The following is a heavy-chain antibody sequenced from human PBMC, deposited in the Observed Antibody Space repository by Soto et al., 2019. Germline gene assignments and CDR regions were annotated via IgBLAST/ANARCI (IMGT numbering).Heavy chain of an antibody. D-gene: IGHD1-26*01. CDR3: ARDRVGATGDY. CDR1: GYTFTSYG. V-gene: IGHV1-18*01. J-gene: IGHJ4*02. CDR2: ISAYNGNT. Sequence: QIQLVQSGAEVKKPGASVTVSCKASGYTFTSYGVSWVRQAPGQGLEWMGWISAYNGNTNYAQTLQGRVTMTTDTSTNTAYMDLRSLRSDDTAVYYCARDRVGATGDYWGQGTLVTVSS.